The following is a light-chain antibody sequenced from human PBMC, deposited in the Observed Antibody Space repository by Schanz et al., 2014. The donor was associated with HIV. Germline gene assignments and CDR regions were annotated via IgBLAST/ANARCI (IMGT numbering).Light chain of an antibody. V-gene: IGLV1-51*01. CDR2: DND. CDR3: QSYDSSLSGLYV. J-gene: IGLJ1*01. CDR1: ISNIGNSY. Sequence: QSVLTQPPSVSAAPGQKVTISCSGSISNIGNSYVSWYQQLPRTAPKLLIYDNDKRPSGIPDRFSGSKSGTSASLAITGLQAEDEADYYCQSYDSSLSGLYVFGTGTKLTVL.